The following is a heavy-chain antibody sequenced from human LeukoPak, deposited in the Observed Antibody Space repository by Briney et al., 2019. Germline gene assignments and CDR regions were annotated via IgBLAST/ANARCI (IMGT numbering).Heavy chain of an antibody. CDR3: AKDPRVGSRVATPCH. Sequence: GGSLRLSCAASGFTFSSYAMSWVRQASGKGLEWVSAISGSGGSTYYADSVKGRFTISRDNSKSTLFLQMNSLRAEDTAVYYCAKDPRVGSRVATPCHWGQGTLVTVSS. CDR2: ISGSGGST. D-gene: IGHD5-24*01. J-gene: IGHJ4*02. CDR1: GFTFSSYA. V-gene: IGHV3-23*01.